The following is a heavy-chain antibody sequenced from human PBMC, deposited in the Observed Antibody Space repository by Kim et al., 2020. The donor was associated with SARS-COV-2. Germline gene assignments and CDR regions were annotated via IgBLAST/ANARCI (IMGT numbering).Heavy chain of an antibody. D-gene: IGHD3-10*01. Sequence: NYAQKLQGRVTMTTDSSTSTAYMELRSLRSDDTAVYYCARMNYGSETNDYWGQGTLVTVSS. J-gene: IGHJ4*02. CDR3: ARMNYGSETNDY. V-gene: IGHV1-18*01.